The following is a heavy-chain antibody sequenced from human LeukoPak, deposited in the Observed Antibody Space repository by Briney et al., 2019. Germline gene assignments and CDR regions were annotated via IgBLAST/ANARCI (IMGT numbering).Heavy chain of an antibody. D-gene: IGHD4-23*01. Sequence: GGSPRLSCAASGFTFSSYWMNWVRQAPGKGLVWVSRIASDGSSTTYADSVKGRFSISRDNAKNTLYLQMNSLRVEDTAVYYCARGRPHGNDYWGQGTLVTVSS. V-gene: IGHV3-74*01. CDR2: IASDGSST. CDR3: ARGRPHGNDY. CDR1: GFTFSSYW. J-gene: IGHJ4*02.